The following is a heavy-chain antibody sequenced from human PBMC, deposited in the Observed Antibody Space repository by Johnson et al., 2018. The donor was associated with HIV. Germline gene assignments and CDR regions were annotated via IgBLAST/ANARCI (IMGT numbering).Heavy chain of an antibody. J-gene: IGHJ3*02. D-gene: IGHD3-22*01. CDR1: GFTVSSNY. Sequence: EQLVESGGGLVQPGGSLRLSCAASGFTVSSNYMSWVRQAPGKGLEWVSVIYSGGSTYYADSVKGRFTISRDNSKNTLYLQMNSLRAEDTAVYYCSGDSSGYYYYDAFDIWGQGTMVTVSS. V-gene: IGHV3-66*01. CDR3: SGDSSGYYYYDAFDI. CDR2: IYSGGST.